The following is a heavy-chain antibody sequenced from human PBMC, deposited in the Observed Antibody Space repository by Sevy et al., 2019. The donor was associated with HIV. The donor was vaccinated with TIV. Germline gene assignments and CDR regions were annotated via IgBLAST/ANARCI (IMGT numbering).Heavy chain of an antibody. CDR2: IYTSGST. CDR3: ARDSYYGSGSYYKGHYYYYYMDV. Sequence: SETLSLTCTVSGGSISSGSYYWSWIRQPAGKGLEWIGRIYTSGSTNYNPSLKSRVTISVDTSKNQFSLKLSSVTAADTAVYYCARDSYYGSGSYYKGHYYYYYMDVWGKGTTVTVSS. CDR1: GGSISSGSYY. D-gene: IGHD3-10*01. V-gene: IGHV4-61*02. J-gene: IGHJ6*03.